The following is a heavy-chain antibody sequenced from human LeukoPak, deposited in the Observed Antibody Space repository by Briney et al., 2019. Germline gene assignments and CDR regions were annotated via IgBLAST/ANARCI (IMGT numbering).Heavy chain of an antibody. J-gene: IGHJ4*02. V-gene: IGHV5-51*01. Sequence: GESLKISCKGSGYSFTNYWIGWVRQKPGKGLEWMGIIYPGDSDTRYSPSFQGQVTITADKSISTAYVQWSSLKASDTAIYYCARHTAAGVADYWGQGTLVTVSS. CDR2: IYPGDSDT. CDR1: GYSFTNYW. D-gene: IGHD2-21*01. CDR3: ARHTAAGVADY.